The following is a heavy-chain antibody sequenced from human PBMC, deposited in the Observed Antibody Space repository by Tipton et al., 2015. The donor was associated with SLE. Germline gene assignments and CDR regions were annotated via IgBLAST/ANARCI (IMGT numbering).Heavy chain of an antibody. J-gene: IGHJ4*02. CDR3: ARHANFDFDH. Sequence: LRLSCAVYGGSFSGYYWSWIRRPPGKGLEWIGYIYYSGSTNYNPSLKSRVTTSLDTSKNQFSLKLSSVTAADTAVYYCARHANFDFDHWGQGTLVTVSS. CDR1: GGSFSGYY. V-gene: IGHV4-59*08. CDR2: IYYSGST.